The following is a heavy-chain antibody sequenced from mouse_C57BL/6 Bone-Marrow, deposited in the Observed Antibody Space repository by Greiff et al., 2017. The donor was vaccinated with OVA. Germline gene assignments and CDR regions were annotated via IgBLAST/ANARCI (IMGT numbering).Heavy chain of an antibody. Sequence: EVQLVESGGGLVQPGGSMKLSCAASGFTFSDAWMDWVRQSPEKGLEWVAEIRNKANNHATYYAESVKGRFTISRDDSKSSVYLQMNSLRAEDTGIYYCTRDYGSSYTFAYWGQGTLVTVSA. CDR1: GFTFSDAW. V-gene: IGHV6-6*01. J-gene: IGHJ3*01. CDR2: IRNKANNHAT. D-gene: IGHD1-1*01. CDR3: TRDYGSSYTFAY.